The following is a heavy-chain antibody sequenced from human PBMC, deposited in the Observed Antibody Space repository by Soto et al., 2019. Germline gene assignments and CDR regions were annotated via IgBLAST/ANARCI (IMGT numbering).Heavy chain of an antibody. CDR3: VRLTIFGVVIMVVDY. CDR2: IYYSGST. D-gene: IGHD3-3*01. V-gene: IGHV4-39*01. CDR1: GGSISSSSYY. J-gene: IGHJ4*02. Sequence: SETLSLTCTVSGGSISSSSYYWGWIRQPPGKGLEWIGSIYYSGSTYYNPSLKSRVTISVDTSKNQFSLKLSSVTAADTAVYYCVRLTIFGVVIMVVDYWGQGPLGTVSS.